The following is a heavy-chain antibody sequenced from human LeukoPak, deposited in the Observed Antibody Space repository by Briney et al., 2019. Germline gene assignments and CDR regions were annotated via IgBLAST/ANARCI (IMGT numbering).Heavy chain of an antibody. CDR1: GFTFSNAW. J-gene: IGHJ4*02. CDR3: TTDPGDYMGFDY. V-gene: IGHV3-15*01. Sequence: PGGSLRLSCAASGFTFSNAWMSWVRQAPGKGLEWIGRIKSKSDGGTTDYAAPVKGRFTISRDDSKNTLYLQMNSLKTEDTAVYYCTTDPGDYMGFDYWGQGTLVTVSS. D-gene: IGHD4-11*01. CDR2: IKSKSDGGTT.